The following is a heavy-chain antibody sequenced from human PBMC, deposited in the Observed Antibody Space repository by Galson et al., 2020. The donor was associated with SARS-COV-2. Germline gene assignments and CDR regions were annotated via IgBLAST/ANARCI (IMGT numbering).Heavy chain of an antibody. D-gene: IGHD3-10*01. CDR2: IDWDDDK. CDR3: ARISSDYTTFDT. V-gene: IGHV2-70*11. Sequence: SGPTLVKPTQTLTLTCTFSGFSLTTRGMYVSWIRQPPGKALEWLARIDWDDDKYYKTSLKTRLTISKDTSKNQVVLTMTNMGPLDTATYYCARISSDYTTFDTWGQGTTVTVSS. CDR1: GFSLTTRGMY. J-gene: IGHJ3*02.